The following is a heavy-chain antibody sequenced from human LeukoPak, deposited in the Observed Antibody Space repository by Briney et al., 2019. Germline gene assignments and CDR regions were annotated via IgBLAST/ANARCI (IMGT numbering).Heavy chain of an antibody. CDR3: ARLYDTSGYFYWYFDL. CDR2: IYYSGST. Sequence: SETLSLTCTVSGGSISRSSYYWVWIRQPPGKGLEWIGSIYYSGSTYYNPSLKSRVTISVDTSKNQFSLKLSSVTAADTAVYYFARLYDTSGYFYWYFDLWGRGTLVTVSS. J-gene: IGHJ2*01. V-gene: IGHV4-39*01. CDR1: GGSISRSSYY. D-gene: IGHD3-22*01.